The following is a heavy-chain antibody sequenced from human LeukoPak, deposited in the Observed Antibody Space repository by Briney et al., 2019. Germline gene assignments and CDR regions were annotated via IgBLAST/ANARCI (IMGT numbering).Heavy chain of an antibody. CDR2: INASGGDT. J-gene: IGHJ4*02. Sequence: AAVTVSFTASGYTFTIYYMHWVRQAPGQGLEWMGIINASGGDTSYAQKFQGRLTMTRDTSTNTVYMELTSLRSEDTAVYYCAREVMDNLRFDYWGQGTLVTVSS. V-gene: IGHV1-46*01. D-gene: IGHD1-14*01. CDR1: GYTFTIYY. CDR3: AREVMDNLRFDY.